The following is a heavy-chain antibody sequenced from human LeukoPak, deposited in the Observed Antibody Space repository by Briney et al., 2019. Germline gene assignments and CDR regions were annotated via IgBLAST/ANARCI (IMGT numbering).Heavy chain of an antibody. CDR1: GGSFSGYY. D-gene: IGHD3-10*01. CDR3: ARRGEEAGYFDY. J-gene: IGHJ4*02. Sequence: SETLSLTCAVYGGSFSGYYWSWIRQPPGKGLEWIGEINHSGSTNYNPSLKSRVTISVDTSKNQFSLKLSSVTAADTAVYYCARRGEEAGYFDYWGQGTLVTVSS. CDR2: INHSGST. V-gene: IGHV4-34*01.